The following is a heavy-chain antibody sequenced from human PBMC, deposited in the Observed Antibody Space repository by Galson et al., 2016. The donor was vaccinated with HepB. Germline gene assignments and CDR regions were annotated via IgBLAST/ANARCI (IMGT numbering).Heavy chain of an antibody. Sequence: SVKVSCKASGYSFAAYYIYWVRQAPGQGLEWMGWINPNTGGTNYAQNFQGRVTMTRDTSINTAYMELSRLRSDDTAVYYCASYQPLLDAIGSWGQGTLVTVSS. J-gene: IGHJ4*02. V-gene: IGHV1-2*02. CDR3: ASYQPLLDAIGS. CDR1: GYSFAAYY. CDR2: INPNTGGT. D-gene: IGHD2-2*01.